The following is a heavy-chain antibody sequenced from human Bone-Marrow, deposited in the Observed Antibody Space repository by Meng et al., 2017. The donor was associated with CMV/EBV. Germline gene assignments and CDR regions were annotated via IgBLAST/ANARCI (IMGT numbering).Heavy chain of an antibody. CDR3: ARNNWGYAFDI. J-gene: IGHJ3*02. CDR1: GGSFSGYY. D-gene: IGHD7-27*01. V-gene: IGHV4-34*01. Sequence: ESLRLSCAVYGGSFSGYYWSWIRQPPGKGLEWIGEINHSGSTNYNPSLKSRVTISVDTSKNQFSLKLSSVTAADTAVYYCARNNWGYAFDIWGQGTMVTVSS. CDR2: INHSGST.